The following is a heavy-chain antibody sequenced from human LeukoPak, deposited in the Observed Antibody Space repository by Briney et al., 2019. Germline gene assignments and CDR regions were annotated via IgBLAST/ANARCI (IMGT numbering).Heavy chain of an antibody. CDR2: IYYSGST. V-gene: IGHV4-59*01. J-gene: IGHJ3*02. CDR1: GGSISSYY. D-gene: IGHD3-22*01. Sequence: PSETLSLTCTVPGGSISSYYWSWIRQPPGKGLEWIGYIYYSGSTNYNPSLESRVTISVDTSKNQFSLKLSSVTAADTAVYYCARGSRGYYYDSSGYYSDDAFDIWGQGTMVTVSS. CDR3: ARGSRGYYYDSSGYYSDDAFDI.